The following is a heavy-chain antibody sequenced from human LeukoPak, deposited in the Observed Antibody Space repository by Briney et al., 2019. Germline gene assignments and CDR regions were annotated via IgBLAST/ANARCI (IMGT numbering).Heavy chain of an antibody. D-gene: IGHD2-21*01. CDR2: IKSKTDGGTT. V-gene: IGHV3-15*01. CDR1: GLTFSNAW. J-gene: IGHJ4*02. Sequence: GGSLRLSCAVSGLTFSNAWMNWVRQAPGKGLEWVGRIKSKTDGGTTDYAAPVKGRFSISRDDSKSMMYLQMNSLKTEDTAVYYCITPLPYSAQGGQGTLVTVSS. CDR3: ITPLPYSAQ.